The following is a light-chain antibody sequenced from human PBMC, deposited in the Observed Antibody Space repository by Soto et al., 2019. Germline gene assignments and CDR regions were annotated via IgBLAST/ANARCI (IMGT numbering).Light chain of an antibody. CDR1: SSDXGGYNY. Sequence: QSVLTQPASVSGSPGQSITISCTXTSSDXGGYNYVSWYQQHPGKAPKLMIYDVSNRPSGVSNRFSGSKSGNTASLTISGLQAEDEADYYCSSYTSSSTLLYVFGTGTKVT. CDR3: SSYTSSSTLLYV. V-gene: IGLV2-14*01. CDR2: DVS. J-gene: IGLJ1*01.